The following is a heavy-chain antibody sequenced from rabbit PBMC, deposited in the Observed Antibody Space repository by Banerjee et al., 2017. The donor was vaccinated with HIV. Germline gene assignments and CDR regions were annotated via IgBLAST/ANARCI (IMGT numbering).Heavy chain of an antibody. D-gene: IGHD1-1*01. J-gene: IGHJ4*01. CDR1: GFDFSSYG. Sequence: QSLVESGGGLVQPGGSLKLSCKASGFDFSSYGVSWVRQAPGKGLEWIGYIDPDFRNINYASWVNGRFTISSHNAQNTLYLQLNSLTVADTATYFCVRDDASSSGYNNLWGPGTLVTVS. CDR3: VRDDASSSGYNNL. V-gene: IGHV1S7*01. CDR2: IDPDFRNI.